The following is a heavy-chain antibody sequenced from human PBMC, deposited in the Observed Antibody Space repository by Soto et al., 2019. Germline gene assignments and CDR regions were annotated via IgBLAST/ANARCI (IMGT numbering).Heavy chain of an antibody. CDR2: VYYSGTT. CDR3: AKGLYYFDY. CDR1: GGSVSSGSHY. Sequence: PSETLSLTCTVSGGSVSSGSHYWSWIRQPPGRRLEWIGHVYYSGTTNYNPSLRSRVTISVDTSNAQFSLQVRSVTAADTAIYFCAKGLYYFDYWGQGALVTVSS. V-gene: IGHV4-61*01. J-gene: IGHJ4*02.